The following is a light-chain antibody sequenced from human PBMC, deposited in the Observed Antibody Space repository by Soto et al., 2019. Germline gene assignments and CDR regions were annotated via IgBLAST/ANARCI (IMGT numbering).Light chain of an antibody. CDR3: EAWDDSRYGAV. CDR1: SSNIGTNT. CDR2: SND. J-gene: IGLJ2*01. Sequence: QFVLTQPPSASGTPGQGVTISCSGSSSNIGTNTVNWYKQLPGTAPKLLIYSNDLRPSGVPDRFSGSKSGTSASLAISGLQSEDEADYYCEAWDDSRYGAVFGGGTQLTVL. V-gene: IGLV1-44*01.